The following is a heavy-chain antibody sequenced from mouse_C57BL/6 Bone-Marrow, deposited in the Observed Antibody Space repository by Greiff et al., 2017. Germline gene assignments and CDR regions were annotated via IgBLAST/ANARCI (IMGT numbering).Heavy chain of an antibody. Sequence: QVQLQQSGAELARPGASVKLSCKASGYTFTSYGISWVKQRTGQGLEWIGEIYPRRGNTYYNEKFKGKATLPADTSSSTAYMELRSLTSEDAAVYFCARPYSFAYWGQGTLVTVSA. CDR1: GYTFTSYG. CDR2: IYPRRGNT. CDR3: ARPYSFAY. J-gene: IGHJ3*01. D-gene: IGHD2-10*01. V-gene: IGHV1-81*01.